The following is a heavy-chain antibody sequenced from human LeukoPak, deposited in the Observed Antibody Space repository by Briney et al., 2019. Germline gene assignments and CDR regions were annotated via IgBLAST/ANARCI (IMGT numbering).Heavy chain of an antibody. CDR1: GYSFTNYW. V-gene: IGHV5-51*01. CDR3: ARQGSYFDY. J-gene: IGHJ4*02. Sequence: GESLKISCKGSGYSFTNYWIAWVRQMPGKGLECMGIIYPGDSDTRYSPSFQGQITISADKSISTAYLQWSSLKASDTAMYYCARQGSYFDYWAQGTLVTVSS. CDR2: IYPGDSDT.